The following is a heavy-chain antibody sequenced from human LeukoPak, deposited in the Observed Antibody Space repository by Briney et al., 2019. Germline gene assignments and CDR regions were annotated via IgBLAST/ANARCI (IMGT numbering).Heavy chain of an antibody. CDR3: ARRIAAAGDYYMDV. CDR2: IYTSGST. J-gene: IGHJ6*03. Sequence: SETLSLTCTVSGGSISSYYWSWIRQPAGKGLEWIGRIYTSGSTNYNPSLKSRVTMSVDTSKNQFSLKPSSVTAADTAVYYCARRIAAAGDYYMDVWGKGTTVTVSS. D-gene: IGHD6-13*01. V-gene: IGHV4-4*07. CDR1: GGSISSYY.